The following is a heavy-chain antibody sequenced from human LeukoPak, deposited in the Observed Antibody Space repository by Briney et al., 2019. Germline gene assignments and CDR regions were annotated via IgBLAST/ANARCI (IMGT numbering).Heavy chain of an antibody. CDR1: GFTFSSYS. Sequence: GGSLRLSCAASGFTFSSYSFNWVRQAPGKGLEWVSSISSSSDYIYYADSVKGRFSISRDNAKNSLYLQMNSLRAEDTAVYYCAKINLYCTSTSCYGYFDYWGQGTLVTVSS. CDR3: AKINLYCTSTSCYGYFDY. V-gene: IGHV3-21*04. J-gene: IGHJ4*02. D-gene: IGHD2-2*01. CDR2: ISSSSDYI.